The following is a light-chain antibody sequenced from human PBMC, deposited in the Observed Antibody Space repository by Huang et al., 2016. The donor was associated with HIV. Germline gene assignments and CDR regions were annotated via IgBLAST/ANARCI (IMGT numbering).Light chain of an antibody. J-gene: IGKJ1*01. CDR3: QRYDSAPRA. V-gene: IGKV1-27*01. CDR2: GAS. CDR1: QDIGTF. Sequence: DIQMTQSPASLSASPGVRVTLACRANQDIGTFLAWYQQKPGGVPSILVYGASTLQSGVPSRFSGRGSGTDFTLTISNFQPDDVATYYCQRYDSAPRAFGQGTKVEI.